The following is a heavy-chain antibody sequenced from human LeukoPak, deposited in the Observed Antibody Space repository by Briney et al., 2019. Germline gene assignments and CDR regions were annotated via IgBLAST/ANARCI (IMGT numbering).Heavy chain of an antibody. V-gene: IGHV3-49*03. Sequence: PGGSLRLSCTASGSSSGDYAMSWFRRAPGKGLGWGGFMRRSAYGGTAEYAASVKGRFTLSRDDSKRIAYLQKHSLKTEGTLVYYCSRFPMRATSDAFDIWGQGTMVSVSS. J-gene: IGHJ3*02. CDR3: SRFPMRATSDAFDI. CDR2: MRRSAYGGTA. D-gene: IGHD1-26*01. CDR1: GSSSGDYA.